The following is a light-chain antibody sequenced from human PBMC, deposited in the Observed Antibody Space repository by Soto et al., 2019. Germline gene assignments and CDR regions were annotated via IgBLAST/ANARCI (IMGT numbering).Light chain of an antibody. Sequence: QSVLTQPASVSGSPGQSITISFTGTSSDVGSYNLVSWFQQHPGKAPKLMIYEGTKRPSGVSNRVSGSKSGNTASLTISGLQAEDEADYYCCSYTGSSTFVFGGGTQLTVL. CDR1: SSDVGSYNL. J-gene: IGLJ7*01. V-gene: IGLV2-23*03. CDR2: EGT. CDR3: CSYTGSSTFV.